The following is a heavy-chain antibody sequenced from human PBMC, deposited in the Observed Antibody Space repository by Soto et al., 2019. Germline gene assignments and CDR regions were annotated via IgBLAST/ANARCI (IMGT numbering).Heavy chain of an antibody. CDR3: ARDRPYSGYDYSGYYYGMDV. V-gene: IGHV1-69*13. CDR2: IIPIFGTA. CDR1: GGTFSSYA. J-gene: IGHJ6*02. D-gene: IGHD5-12*01. Sequence: SVKVSCKASGGTFSSYAISWVRQAPGQGLEWMGGIIPIFGTANYAQKFQGRVTITADESTSTAYMELSSLRSEDTAVYYCARDRPYSGYDYSGYYYGMDVWGQGTTVTVSS.